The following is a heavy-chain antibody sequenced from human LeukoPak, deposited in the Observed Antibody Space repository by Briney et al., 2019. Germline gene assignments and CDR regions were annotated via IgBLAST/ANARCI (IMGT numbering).Heavy chain of an antibody. CDR2: ISGSGGST. J-gene: IGHJ2*01. CDR1: GFTFSSYA. CDR3: ARVRLKSVTRGYWYFDL. V-gene: IGHV3-23*01. Sequence: GGSLRLSCAASGFTFSSYAMSWVRQAPGKGLEWVSAISGSGGSTYYADSVKGRFTISRDNSKNTLYLQMNSLRAEDTAVYYCARVRLKSVTRGYWYFDLWGRGTLVTVSS. D-gene: IGHD4-17*01.